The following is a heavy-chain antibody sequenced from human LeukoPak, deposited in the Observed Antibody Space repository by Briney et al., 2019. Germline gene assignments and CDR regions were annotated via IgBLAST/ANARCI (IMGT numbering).Heavy chain of an antibody. V-gene: IGHV3-48*03. CDR1: GFTFSSYE. CDR2: ISSSGSTI. J-gene: IGHJ4*02. D-gene: IGHD3-10*01. Sequence: GGSLRLSCAASGFTFSSYEMNWVRQAPGKGLEWVSYISSSGSTIYYADSVKGRFTISRDNAKNSLYLQMNSLRAEDTAVYYCARRSGSGSYSHFDYWGQGTLVTVSS. CDR3: ARRSGSGSYSHFDY.